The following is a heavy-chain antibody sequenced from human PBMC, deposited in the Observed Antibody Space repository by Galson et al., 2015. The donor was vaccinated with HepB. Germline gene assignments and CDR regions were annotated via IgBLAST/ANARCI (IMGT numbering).Heavy chain of an antibody. J-gene: IGHJ6*03. CDR2: INHSGST. V-gene: IGHV4-34*01. CDR1: GGSFSGYY. Sequence: SETLSLTCAVYGGSFSGYYWSWIRQPPGKGLEWIGEINHSGSTNYNPSLKSRVTISVDTSKNQFSLKLSSVTAADTAVYYCAREVPAAFNYMDVWGKGTTVTVSS. D-gene: IGHD2-2*01. CDR3: AREVPAAFNYMDV.